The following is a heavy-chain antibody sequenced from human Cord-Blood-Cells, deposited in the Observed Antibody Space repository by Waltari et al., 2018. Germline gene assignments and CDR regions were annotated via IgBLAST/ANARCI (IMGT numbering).Heavy chain of an antibody. V-gene: IGHV1-3*01. CDR1: GYTFTSYA. CDR2: INAGNGNT. Sequence: QVQLVQPGAEVKKPGASVKVSCKASGYTFTSYAMHWVRQAPGQRLEWMGWINAGNGNTKYSQKFQGRVTITRDTSASTAYMELSSLRSEDTAVYYCARLPAAGTPFDYWGQGTLVTVSS. J-gene: IGHJ4*02. D-gene: IGHD6-13*01. CDR3: ARLPAAGTPFDY.